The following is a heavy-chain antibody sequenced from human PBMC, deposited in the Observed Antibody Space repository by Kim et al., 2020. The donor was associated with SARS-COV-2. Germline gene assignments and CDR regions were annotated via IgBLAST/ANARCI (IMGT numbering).Heavy chain of an antibody. V-gene: IGHV3-21*01. CDR2: ISSSSSYI. Sequence: GGSLRLSCAASGFTFSSYSMNWVRQAPGKGLEWVSSISSSSSYIYYADSVKGRFTISRDNAKNSLYLQMNSLRAEDTAVYYCARFQQLVRPDYYYYGMDVWGQGTTVTVSS. CDR3: ARFQQLVRPDYYYYGMDV. J-gene: IGHJ6*02. D-gene: IGHD6-13*01. CDR1: GFTFSSYS.